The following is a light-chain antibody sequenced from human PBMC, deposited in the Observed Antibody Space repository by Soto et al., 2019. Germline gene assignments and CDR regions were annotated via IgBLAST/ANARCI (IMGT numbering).Light chain of an antibody. Sequence: QLVLTQSPSATASLGASVKFICTLSSGHSSYAIAWHSQQPEKGPRYLMKINSDGSHSKGDGIPDRFSGSSSGAERYLTIPSLQSEDEADYYCQTWGTGIRVFGTGTKLTVL. J-gene: IGLJ1*01. CDR1: SGHSSYA. CDR2: INSDGSH. V-gene: IGLV4-69*01. CDR3: QTWGTGIRV.